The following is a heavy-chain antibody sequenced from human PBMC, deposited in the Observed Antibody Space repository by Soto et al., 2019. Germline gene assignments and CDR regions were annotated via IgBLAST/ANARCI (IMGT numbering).Heavy chain of an antibody. V-gene: IGHV4-31*03. CDR1: GGSISSGGYY. J-gene: IGHJ4*02. D-gene: IGHD3-3*01. CDR2: IYYSGST. CDR3: ARDAPRFLEWLLLDY. Sequence: LSLTCTVSGGSISSGGYYWSWIRQHPGKGLEWIGYIYYSGSTYYNPSLKSRVTISVDTSKNQFSLKLSSVTAADTAVYYCARDAPRFLEWLLLDYWGQGTLVTVSS.